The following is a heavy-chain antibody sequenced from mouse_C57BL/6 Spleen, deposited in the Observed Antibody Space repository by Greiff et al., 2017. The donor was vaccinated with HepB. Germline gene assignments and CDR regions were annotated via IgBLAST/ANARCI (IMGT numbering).Heavy chain of an antibody. V-gene: IGHV14-4*01. CDR1: GFNIKDDY. CDR2: IDPENGDT. CDR3: TTGIAMDY. Sequence: EVKLQESGAELVRPGASVKLSCTASGFNIKDDYMHWVKQRPEQGLEWIGWIDPENGDTEYASKFQGKATITADTSSNTAYLQLSNLTTEDTAVYYCTTGIAMDYWGQGTSVTVSS. J-gene: IGHJ4*01.